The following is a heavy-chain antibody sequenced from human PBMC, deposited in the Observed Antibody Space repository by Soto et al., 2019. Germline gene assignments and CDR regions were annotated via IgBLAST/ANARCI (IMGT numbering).Heavy chain of an antibody. CDR1: GFSLTTNGMC. V-gene: IGHV2-70*01. J-gene: IGHJ5*02. D-gene: IGHD3-22*01. Sequence: SGPTLVNPTQTLTLTCTFSGFSLTTNGMCLSWIRQPPGKALEWLALIDWDDNTYYSTSLNNRLTLSKDTSKNQVVLLVRHMGPVDTATYYCARIPCGNYYTENFFDPWGQGIPVTVSS. CDR2: IDWDDNT. CDR3: ARIPCGNYYTENFFDP.